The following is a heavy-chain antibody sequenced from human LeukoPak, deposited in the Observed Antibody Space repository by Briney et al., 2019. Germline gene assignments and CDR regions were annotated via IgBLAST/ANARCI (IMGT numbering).Heavy chain of an antibody. CDR3: AREGLDGDYVGYAFDI. V-gene: IGHV4-34*01. CDR1: GGSFSGYY. Sequence: KSSETLSLTCAVYGGSFSGYYWSWIRQPPGKGLEWIGEINHSGSTNYNPSLKSRVTISVDTSKNQFSLKLSSVTAADTAVYYCAREGLDGDYVGYAFDIWGQGTMATVSS. CDR2: INHSGST. D-gene: IGHD4-17*01. J-gene: IGHJ3*02.